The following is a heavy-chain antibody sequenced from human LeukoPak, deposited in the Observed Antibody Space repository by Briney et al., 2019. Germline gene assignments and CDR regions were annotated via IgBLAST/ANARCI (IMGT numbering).Heavy chain of an antibody. V-gene: IGHV3-30-3*01. CDR3: ARDTKSGSSGYYYYGMDV. D-gene: IGHD1-26*01. CDR1: GFTLSSYA. CDR2: ISYDGSNK. Sequence: GGSLRLSCAASGFTLSSYAMHWVRQAPGKGLEWVAVISYDGSNKYYADSVKGRFTISRDNSKNTLYLQMNSLRAEDTAVYYCARDTKSGSSGYYYYGMDVWGQGTTVTVSS. J-gene: IGHJ6*02.